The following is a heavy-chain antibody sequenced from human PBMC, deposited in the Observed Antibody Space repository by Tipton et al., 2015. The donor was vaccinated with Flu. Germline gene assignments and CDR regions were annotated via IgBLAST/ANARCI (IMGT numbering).Heavy chain of an antibody. CDR1: GDSISDDNW. Sequence: SLRLSCAVFGDSISDDNWWSWVRQPPGKGLEWIGEVYHGGRTNYDPSLKSRVTISIDESKNHFSLDLKFVTAADTAVYYCARGSEGSGWYGFDHWGQGIQVTVVS. V-gene: IGHV4-4*02. CDR3: ARGSEGSGWYGFDH. J-gene: IGHJ4*02. D-gene: IGHD6-19*01. CDR2: VYHGGRT.